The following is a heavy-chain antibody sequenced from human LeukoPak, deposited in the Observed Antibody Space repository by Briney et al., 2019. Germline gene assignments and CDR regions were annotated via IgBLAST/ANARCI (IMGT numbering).Heavy chain of an antibody. D-gene: IGHD3-22*01. J-gene: IGHJ6*03. V-gene: IGHV2-5*01. Sequence: SGPTLVNPTQTLTLTCTFSGFSLSTSGVGVGWIRHPPGKALEWLALIYWNANKRYSPSLKSRLTITKDTSKNQVVLTMTNMDPVDTATYYCARHYYHRGEDYYYMDVWGKGTTVTISS. CDR1: GFSLSTSGVG. CDR3: ARHYYHRGEDYYYMDV. CDR2: IYWNANK.